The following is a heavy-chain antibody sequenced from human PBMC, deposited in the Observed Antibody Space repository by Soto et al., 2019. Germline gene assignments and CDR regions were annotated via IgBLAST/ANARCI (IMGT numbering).Heavy chain of an antibody. V-gene: IGHV4-34*01. D-gene: IGHD3-16*02. CDR1: GGSFRGYY. J-gene: IGHJ4*02. Sequence: VQLQQWGAGLLKPSETLSLTCAVYGGSFRGYYWRWIRQPPGKGLEWIGEINPSGSTHYNPSLKSRVTISVDTSKIHFSLKLSSVTAADTAVYYWASGTVWDYVCGSYRSYYFDYWGQGTLVTVSS. CDR2: INPSGST. CDR3: ASGTVWDYVCGSYRSYYFDY.